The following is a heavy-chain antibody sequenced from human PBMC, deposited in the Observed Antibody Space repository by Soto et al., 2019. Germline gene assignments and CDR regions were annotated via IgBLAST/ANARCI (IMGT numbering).Heavy chain of an antibody. CDR3: ARDTSVSGIYGMDV. CDR1: GGSISSGGYY. CDR2: IYYSGVT. Sequence: SETLSLTCTVSGGSISSGGYYWSWIRQHPGKGLEWIGYIYYSGVTYYYPSLKSRVTISVDTSKNQFTRKLSSVNAADTAVYYCARDTSVSGIYGMDVWGQGTTVTVSS. J-gene: IGHJ6*02. D-gene: IGHD4-4*01. V-gene: IGHV4-31*03.